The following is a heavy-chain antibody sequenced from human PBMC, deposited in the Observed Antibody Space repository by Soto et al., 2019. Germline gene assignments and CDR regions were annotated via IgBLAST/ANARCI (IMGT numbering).Heavy chain of an antibody. Sequence: QVQLVQSGAEVKKPGASVKVSCKASGYTFTSYDINWVRQATGQGLEWMGWMNPNSGNTGYAQKFQGRVTMTRNTPRSTAYRALSSLTSEDTAVYSCAGGINYYAPGDDAFDIWGQGTMVTVSS. D-gene: IGHD3-10*01. J-gene: IGHJ3*02. CDR2: MNPNSGNT. CDR1: GYTFTSYD. V-gene: IGHV1-8*01. CDR3: AGGINYYAPGDDAFDI.